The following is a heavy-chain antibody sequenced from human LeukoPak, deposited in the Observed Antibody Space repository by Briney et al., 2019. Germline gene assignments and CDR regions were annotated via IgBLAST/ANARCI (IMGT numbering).Heavy chain of an antibody. CDR1: GGSISSSISY. D-gene: IGHD3-3*01. J-gene: IGHJ5*02. CDR3: ARRPLGRYNWFDP. Sequence: SETLSLTCTVSGGSISSSISYWGWIRQPPGKGLEWIGEINHSGSTNYNPSLKSRVTISVDTSKNQFSLKLSSVTAADTAVYYCARRPLGRYNWFDPWGQGTLVTVSS. V-gene: IGHV4-39*07. CDR2: INHSGST.